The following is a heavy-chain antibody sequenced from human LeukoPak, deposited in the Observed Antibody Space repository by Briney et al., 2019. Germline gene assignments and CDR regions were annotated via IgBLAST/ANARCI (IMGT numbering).Heavy chain of an antibody. Sequence: GGSLRLSCAASGFTFSSYAMSWVRQAPGKGLEWVSAISGSGGSTYYADSVKGRFTISRDNSKNTLYLQMNSLRAEDTAVYYCAKVYYYDSSGYYEGYFDYRGQGTLVTVSS. J-gene: IGHJ4*02. V-gene: IGHV3-23*01. CDR2: ISGSGGST. CDR1: GFTFSSYA. CDR3: AKVYYYDSSGYYEGYFDY. D-gene: IGHD3-22*01.